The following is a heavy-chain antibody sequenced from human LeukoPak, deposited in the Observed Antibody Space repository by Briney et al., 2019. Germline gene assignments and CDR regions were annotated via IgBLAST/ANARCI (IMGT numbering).Heavy chain of an antibody. J-gene: IGHJ4*02. Sequence: HPGGSLRLSCAVSGFTFSSYWMSWVRQAPGKGLEWVANIKQDGSEKYYVDSVKGRFTISGDNAKNSLYLQMNSLRAEDTAVYYCARSIVGAPFDYWGQGTLVTVSS. CDR2: IKQDGSEK. V-gene: IGHV3-7*03. CDR1: GFTFSSYW. CDR3: ARSIVGAPFDY. D-gene: IGHD1-26*01.